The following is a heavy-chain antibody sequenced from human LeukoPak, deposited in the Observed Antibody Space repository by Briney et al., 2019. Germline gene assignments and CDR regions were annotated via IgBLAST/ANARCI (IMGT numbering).Heavy chain of an antibody. V-gene: IGHV3-7*01. CDR1: GFTFSSYW. D-gene: IGHD2-21*02. J-gene: IGHJ4*02. CDR3: ANEGASAYCGGDCYS. Sequence: PGGSLRLSCAASGFTFSSYWMSWVRQAPGKGLEWVANIKQDGSEKYYADSVKGRFTISRDNSKNTVYLQMNSLRAEDTAVYFCANEGASAYCGGDCYSWGLGTLVTVSS. CDR2: IKQDGSEK.